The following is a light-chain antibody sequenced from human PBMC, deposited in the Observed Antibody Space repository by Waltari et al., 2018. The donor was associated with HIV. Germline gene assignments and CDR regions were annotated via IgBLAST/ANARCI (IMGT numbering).Light chain of an antibody. Sequence: QSALTQPASVSGSPGQSITISCTGTSSDIGGHKYVSWYQQHPGKAPKLIIYDVSKRPSGVSNRFSGSKSGNTASLTISGLQAEDEADYYCSSITTSITLVFGGGTKLTVL. CDR2: DVS. CDR3: SSITTSITLV. J-gene: IGLJ2*01. V-gene: IGLV2-14*01. CDR1: SSDIGGHKY.